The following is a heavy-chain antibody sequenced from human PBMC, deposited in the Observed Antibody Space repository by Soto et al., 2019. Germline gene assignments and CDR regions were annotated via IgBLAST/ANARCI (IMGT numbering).Heavy chain of an antibody. J-gene: IGHJ4*02. Sequence: EVQLVESGGGLVQPGESLTLSCAASGFPFSRYWMHWVRQAPGKGLVWVSRIKSDGSGTYYADSVQDRFTISRDKARNTLYLQMNSLRVEDTAVYVCARGDGARYDGNGYLGRHWGQGTLVTVSS. CDR2: IKSDGSGT. CDR1: GFPFSRYW. V-gene: IGHV3-74*01. CDR3: ARGDGARYDGNGYLGRH. D-gene: IGHD3-22*01.